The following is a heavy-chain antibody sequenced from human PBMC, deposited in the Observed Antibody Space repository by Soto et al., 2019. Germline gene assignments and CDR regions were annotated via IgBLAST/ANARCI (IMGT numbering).Heavy chain of an antibody. CDR1: GGSFSGYY. Sequence: SETLSLTCAVYGGSFSGYYWSWIRQPPGKGLEWIGEINHSGSTNYNPSLKSRVTISVDTSKNQFSLKLSSVTAADTAVYYCARGQSQQLGPNWFDPWGQGTLVTVSS. CDR2: INHSGST. J-gene: IGHJ5*02. D-gene: IGHD6-13*01. CDR3: ARGQSQQLGPNWFDP. V-gene: IGHV4-34*01.